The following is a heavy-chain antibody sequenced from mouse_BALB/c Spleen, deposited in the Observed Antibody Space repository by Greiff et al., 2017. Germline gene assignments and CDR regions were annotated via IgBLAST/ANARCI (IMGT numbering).Heavy chain of an antibody. J-gene: IGHJ4*01. CDR3: ARHRGNYYAMDY. Sequence: EVMLVESGGGLVKPGGSLKLSCAASGFAFSSYDMSWVRQTPEKRLEWVAYISSGGGSTYYPDTVKGRFTISRDNAKNTLYLQMSSLKSEDTAMYYCARHRGNYYAMDYWGQGTSVTVSA. CDR2: ISSGGGST. CDR1: GFAFSSYD. D-gene: IGHD2-1*01. V-gene: IGHV5-12-1*01.